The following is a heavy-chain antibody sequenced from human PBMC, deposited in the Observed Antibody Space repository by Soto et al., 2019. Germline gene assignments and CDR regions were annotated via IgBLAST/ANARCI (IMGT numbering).Heavy chain of an antibody. D-gene: IGHD2-21*02. Sequence: PGGPLGLACAASGFTFSSYSMNWVRQAPGKGLEWVSSISSSSSYIYYADSVKGRFTISRDNAKNSLYLQMNSLRAEDTAVYYCASPPLLAYCGGDCYPRYEHWGHGTLATVPS. V-gene: IGHV3-21*01. CDR1: GFTFSSYS. CDR3: ASPPLLAYCGGDCYPRYEH. J-gene: IGHJ4*01. CDR2: ISSSSSYI.